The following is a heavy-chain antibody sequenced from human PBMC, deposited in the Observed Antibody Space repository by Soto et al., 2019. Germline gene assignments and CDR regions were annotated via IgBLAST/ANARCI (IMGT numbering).Heavy chain of an antibody. CDR3: ARGPLLRLLWFGFWFDP. J-gene: IGHJ5*02. CDR1: GGSFSGYY. D-gene: IGHD3-10*01. V-gene: IGHV4-34*01. Sequence: SETLSLTCAVYGGSFSGYYWSWIRQPPGKGLEWIGEINHSGSTNYNPSLKSRVTISVDTSKNQFSLKLSSVTAADTAVYYCARGPLLRLLWFGFWFDPWGQGTLVT. CDR2: INHSGST.